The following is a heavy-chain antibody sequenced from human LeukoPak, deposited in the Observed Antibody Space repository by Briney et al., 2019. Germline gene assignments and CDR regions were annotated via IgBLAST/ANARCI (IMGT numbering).Heavy chain of an antibody. D-gene: IGHD5-24*01. J-gene: IGHJ3*02. CDR1: GYTFTGYF. CDR3: ARVGDGLNDAFDI. CDR2: INPNNGGT. V-gene: IGHV1-2*06. Sequence: GASVKVSCKASGYTFTGYFMNWVRQAPGQGLEWMGRINPNNGGTNYAQNLQGRVTMTRDTSISTAYMELSRLRSDDTAVYYCARVGDGLNDAFDIWGQGTMVTVSS.